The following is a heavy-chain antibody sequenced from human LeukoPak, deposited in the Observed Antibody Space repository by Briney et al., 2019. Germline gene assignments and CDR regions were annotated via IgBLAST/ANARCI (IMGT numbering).Heavy chain of an antibody. Sequence: GGSLRLSCAASGFTFDDYAMHWVRQAPGKGLEWVSGISWNSGSIGYADSVKGRFTISRDNAKNSLYLQMNSLRAEDTALYYCAKLDSGSYGGYFDYWGQGTLVTVSS. CDR3: AKLDSGSYGGYFDY. D-gene: IGHD1-26*01. J-gene: IGHJ4*02. CDR2: ISWNSGSI. V-gene: IGHV3-9*01. CDR1: GFTFDDYA.